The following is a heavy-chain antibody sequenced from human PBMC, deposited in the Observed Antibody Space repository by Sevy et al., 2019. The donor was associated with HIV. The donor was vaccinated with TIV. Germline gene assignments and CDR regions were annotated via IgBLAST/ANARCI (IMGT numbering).Heavy chain of an antibody. V-gene: IGHV4-59*08. CDR1: GGSITSLY. J-gene: IGHJ5*01. Sequence: SETLSITCTVSGGSITSLYWNWIRHPPGKGLEWIANIYYNGHINYNPSLKSRVTLSLDTSKNQFSLRLSSVTAADTAMYYCAGENAWGRGYSRGQGTLVTVSS. CDR2: IYYNGHI. D-gene: IGHD1-26*01. CDR3: AGENAWGRGYS.